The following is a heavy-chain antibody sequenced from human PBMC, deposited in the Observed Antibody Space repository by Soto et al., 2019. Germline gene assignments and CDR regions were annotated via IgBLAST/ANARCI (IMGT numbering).Heavy chain of an antibody. CDR2: ISGSGGST. CDR1: GFTFSSYA. J-gene: IGHJ4*02. CDR3: AKDLRGSVTQYYFDY. D-gene: IGHD4-4*01. V-gene: IGHV3-23*01. Sequence: PGGSLRLSCAASGFTFSSYAMSWVRQAPGKGLEWVSAISGSGGSTYYADSVKGRFTISRDNSKNTLYLQMNSLRAEDTAVYYCAKDLRGSVTQYYFDYWGQGTLVTVSS.